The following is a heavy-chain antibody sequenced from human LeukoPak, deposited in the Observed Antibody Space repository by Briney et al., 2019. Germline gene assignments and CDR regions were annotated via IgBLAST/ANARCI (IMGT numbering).Heavy chain of an antibody. CDR1: GFTFSSYA. CDR3: AKAIGYSYGYVDGYFDY. J-gene: IGHJ4*02. Sequence: QPGGSLRLSCAASGFTFSSYAMSWVRQAPGKGLEWVSAISGSGGSTYYADSVKGRFTISRDNSKNTLYLQMNSLRAEDTAVYYCAKAIGYSYGYVDGYFDYWGQGTLVTVSS. D-gene: IGHD5-18*01. CDR2: ISGSGGST. V-gene: IGHV3-23*01.